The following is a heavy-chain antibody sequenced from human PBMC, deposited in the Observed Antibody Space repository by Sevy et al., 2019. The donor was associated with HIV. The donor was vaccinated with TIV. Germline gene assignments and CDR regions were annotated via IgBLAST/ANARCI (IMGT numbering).Heavy chain of an antibody. CDR3: ARHSSMTTATMNY. J-gene: IGHJ4*02. V-gene: IGHV4-39*01. Sequence: SETLSLTCTVSGGSVSRSTYYWGWIRQPPGKGLEWIGSIYYSGSTYYHPSLKSRVTISVDTSKNQFSLKLSSVTAADTAVYYCARHSSMTTATMNYWGQGTLVTVSS. D-gene: IGHD4-17*01. CDR2: IYYSGST. CDR1: GGSVSRSTYY.